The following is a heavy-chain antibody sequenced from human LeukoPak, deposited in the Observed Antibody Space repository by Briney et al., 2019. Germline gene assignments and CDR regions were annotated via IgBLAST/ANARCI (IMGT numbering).Heavy chain of an antibody. CDR1: GYTLTGYY. D-gene: IGHD3-10*01. Sequence: ASVKVSCKASGYTLTGYYMHWVRQAPGQGLEWMGWINPNSGGTNYAQKFQGRVTMTRDTSISTAYMELSRLRSDDTAVYYCARVEEGSGSLDYWGQGTLVTVSS. J-gene: IGHJ4*02. CDR2: INPNSGGT. CDR3: ARVEEGSGSLDY. V-gene: IGHV1-2*02.